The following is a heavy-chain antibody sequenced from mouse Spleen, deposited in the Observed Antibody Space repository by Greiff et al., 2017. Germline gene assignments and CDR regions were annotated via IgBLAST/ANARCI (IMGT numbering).Heavy chain of an antibody. V-gene: IGHV1-59*01. J-gene: IGHJ3*01. CDR1: GYTFTSYW. Sequence: QVQLQQSGAELVRPGTSVKLSCKASGYTFTSYWMHWVKQRPGQGLEWIGVIDPSDSETRLNQKFKDKATLTVDKSSSTAYMQLSSPTSEDSAVYYCTRFYYGNYYAWFAYWGQGTLVTVSA. CDR2: IDPSDSET. D-gene: IGHD2-1*01. CDR3: TRFYYGNYYAWFAY.